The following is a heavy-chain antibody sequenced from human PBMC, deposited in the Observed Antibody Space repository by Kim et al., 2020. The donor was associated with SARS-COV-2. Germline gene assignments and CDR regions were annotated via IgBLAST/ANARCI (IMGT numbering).Heavy chain of an antibody. Sequence: YAQTFQVRVTITADESTSTAYMELSSLRSEDTAVYYCARAPTAYYGMDVWGQGTTVTVSS. D-gene: IGHD4-17*01. CDR3: ARAPTAYYGMDV. J-gene: IGHJ6*02. V-gene: IGHV1-69*01.